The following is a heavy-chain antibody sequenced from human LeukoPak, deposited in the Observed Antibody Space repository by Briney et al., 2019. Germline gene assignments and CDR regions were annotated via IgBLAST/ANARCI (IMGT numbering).Heavy chain of an antibody. CDR2: IYHSGST. V-gene: IGHV4-34*01. J-gene: IGHJ4*02. CDR1: GGSFSGYY. D-gene: IGHD2-21*02. CDR3: ARDLISDSFDY. Sequence: SETLSLTCAVYGGSFSGYYWSWIRQPPGKGLEWIGSIYHSGSTYYNPSLKSRVTISVDTSKNQFSLKLSSVTAADTAVYYCARDLISDSFDYWGQGTLVTVSS.